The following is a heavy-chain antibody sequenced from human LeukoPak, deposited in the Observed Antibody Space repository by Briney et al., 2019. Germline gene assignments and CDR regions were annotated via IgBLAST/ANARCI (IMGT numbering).Heavy chain of an antibody. Sequence: SETLSLTCAVYGGSFSGYYWSWIRQPPGKGLERIGEINHSGSTNYNPSLKSRVTISVDTSKNQFSLKLSSVTAADTAVYYCARATSTYYYDSSGYYFDYWGQGTLVTVSS. CDR3: ARATSTYYYDSSGYYFDY. J-gene: IGHJ4*02. D-gene: IGHD3-22*01. CDR2: INHSGST. V-gene: IGHV4-34*01. CDR1: GGSFSGYY.